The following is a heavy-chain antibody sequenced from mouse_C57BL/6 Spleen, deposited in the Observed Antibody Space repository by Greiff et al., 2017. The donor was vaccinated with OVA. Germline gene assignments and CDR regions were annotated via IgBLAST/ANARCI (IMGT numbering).Heavy chain of an antibody. CDR1: GYTFTSYW. CDR2: IHPNSGST. CDR3: ARGPLYYSNYEGYAMDY. D-gene: IGHD2-5*01. Sequence: VQLQQPGAELVKPGASVKLSCKASGYTFTSYWMHWVKQRPGKGLEWIGMIHPNSGSTNYNEKFKSKATLTVDKSSSTAYMQLSSLTSEDSAVYYCARGPLYYSNYEGYAMDYWGQGTSVTVSS. V-gene: IGHV1-64*01. J-gene: IGHJ4*01.